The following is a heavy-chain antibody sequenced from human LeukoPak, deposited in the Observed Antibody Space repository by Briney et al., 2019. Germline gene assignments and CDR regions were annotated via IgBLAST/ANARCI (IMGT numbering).Heavy chain of an antibody. J-gene: IGHJ3*02. CDR1: GFTVSSNY. V-gene: IGHV3-66*01. CDR3: ARDEISAFDI. CDR2: IYSGGST. Sequence: PGGSLRLSCAASGFTVSSNYMSWVRQAPGTGLEWVSFIYSGGSTYYADSVKGRFTISRDNSKNTLYLQMNSLRAEDTAVYYCARDEISAFDIWGQGTMVTVSS.